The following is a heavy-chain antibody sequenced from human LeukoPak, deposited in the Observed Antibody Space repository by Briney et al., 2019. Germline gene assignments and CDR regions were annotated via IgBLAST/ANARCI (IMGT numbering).Heavy chain of an antibody. CDR3: ASVSAYFPSTQPPY. D-gene: IGHD2/OR15-2a*01. CDR2: INHSGST. J-gene: IGHJ4*02. CDR1: GGSFSGFY. Sequence: PSETLSLTCAVYGGSFSGFYWSWIRQPPGKGLEWIGEINHSGSTNYNPSLKSRVTISVDTSKNQFSLKLSSVTAADTAVYYCASVSAYFPSTQPPYWGQGTLVTVSS. V-gene: IGHV4-34*01.